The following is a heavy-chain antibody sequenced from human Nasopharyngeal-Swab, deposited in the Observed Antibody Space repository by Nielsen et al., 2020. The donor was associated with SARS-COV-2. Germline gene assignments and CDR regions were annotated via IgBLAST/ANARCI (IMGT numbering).Heavy chain of an antibody. Sequence: ASVKVSCKASGGTFSSYAISWVRQAPGQGLEWMGRISPNSGGTNYAQKFQGRVTMTSDTSISTAYMELSSLRSDDTAVYYCASPYCTNGLCHSRAGFDSWGQGSLVTVSS. D-gene: IGHD2-8*01. CDR1: GGTFSSYA. V-gene: IGHV1-2*06. J-gene: IGHJ4*02. CDR3: ASPYCTNGLCHSRAGFDS. CDR2: ISPNSGGT.